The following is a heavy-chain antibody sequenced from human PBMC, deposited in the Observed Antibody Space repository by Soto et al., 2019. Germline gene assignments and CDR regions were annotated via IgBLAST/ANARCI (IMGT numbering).Heavy chain of an antibody. D-gene: IGHD2-2*01. V-gene: IGHV3-48*02. J-gene: IGHJ6*02. Sequence: PGGSLRLSCAASGFTFSSYSMNWVGQAPGKGLEWVSYIGSSSSTIYYADSVKGRFTISRDNAKNSLYLQMNSLRDEDTAVYYCARAPYHIVVVPAAVGDVWGQGTTATVSS. CDR3: ARAPYHIVVVPAAVGDV. CDR1: GFTFSSYS. CDR2: IGSSSSTI.